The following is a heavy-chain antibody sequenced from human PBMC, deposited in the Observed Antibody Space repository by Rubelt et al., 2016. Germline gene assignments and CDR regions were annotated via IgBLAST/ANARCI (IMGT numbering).Heavy chain of an antibody. CDR3: ARQLSPVVTSNYFDY. D-gene: IGHD2/OR15-2a*01. Sequence: KPGESLKISCKGSGYTFTSYWIAWVRQMPGKGLEWMGIIFPGDSDTRYSPSFQGQVTISADKSISTAYLQWGSLKASDTAMYYCARQLSPVVTSNYFDYWGQGTLVTVSS. J-gene: IGHJ4*02. V-gene: IGHV5-51*01. CDR2: IFPGDSDT. CDR1: GYTFTSYW.